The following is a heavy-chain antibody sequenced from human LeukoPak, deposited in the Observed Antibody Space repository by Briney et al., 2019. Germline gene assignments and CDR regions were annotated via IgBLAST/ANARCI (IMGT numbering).Heavy chain of an antibody. D-gene: IGHD3-3*01. CDR1: GFTFSSYE. Sequence: GGSLRLSCAASGFTFSSYEMNWVRQAPGKGLEWVSYISSSGSTIYYADSVKGRFTISRDNAKNSLYLQMNSLRAKDTAVYYCARALLPVRFLGYYGMDVWGQGTTVTVSS. CDR2: ISSSGSTI. J-gene: IGHJ6*02. V-gene: IGHV3-48*03. CDR3: ARALLPVRFLGYYGMDV.